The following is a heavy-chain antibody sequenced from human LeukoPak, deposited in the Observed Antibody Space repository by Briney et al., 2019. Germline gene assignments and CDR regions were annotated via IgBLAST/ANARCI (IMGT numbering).Heavy chain of an antibody. V-gene: IGHV1-46*01. D-gene: IGHD1-26*01. CDR2: IYPRDGST. CDR3: ARDRVVGAGYFDY. Sequence: ASVKVSCKASGYTFTSNYIHWVRQAPGQGLEWMGMIYPRDGSTSYAQKFQGRVTITADESTSTAYMELSSLRSEDTAVYYCARDRVVGAGYFDYWGQGTLVTVSS. J-gene: IGHJ4*02. CDR1: GYTFTSNY.